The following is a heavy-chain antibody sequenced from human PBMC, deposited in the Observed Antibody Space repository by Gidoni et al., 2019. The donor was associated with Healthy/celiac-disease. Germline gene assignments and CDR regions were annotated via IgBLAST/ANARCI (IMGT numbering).Heavy chain of an antibody. CDR2: IRSKAYGGTT. V-gene: IGHV3-49*03. J-gene: IGHJ5*02. CDR1: GFTFGDYA. Sequence: EVQLVESGGGLVQPGRSLRLSCTASGFTFGDYAMSWFRQAPGKGLEWVGFIRSKAYGGTTEYAASVKGRFTISRDDSKSIAYLQMNSLKTEDTAVYYCTSRLDIVVVPAASFDPWGQGTLVTVSS. D-gene: IGHD2-2*01. CDR3: TSRLDIVVVPAASFDP.